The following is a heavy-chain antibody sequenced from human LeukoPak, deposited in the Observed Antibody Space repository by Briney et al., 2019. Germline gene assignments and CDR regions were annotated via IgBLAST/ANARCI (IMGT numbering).Heavy chain of an antibody. Sequence: PGGSLRLSCAASGFTFSNAWMSWVRQAPGKGLEWVGRIKSKTDGGTTDYAAPVKGRFTISRDDSKNTLYLQMNSLKTEDTAVYYCTTEIVVVGGFDYWGQGTLVTVSS. D-gene: IGHD2-15*01. J-gene: IGHJ4*02. CDR2: IKSKTDGGTT. V-gene: IGHV3-15*01. CDR1: GFTFSNAW. CDR3: TTEIVVVGGFDY.